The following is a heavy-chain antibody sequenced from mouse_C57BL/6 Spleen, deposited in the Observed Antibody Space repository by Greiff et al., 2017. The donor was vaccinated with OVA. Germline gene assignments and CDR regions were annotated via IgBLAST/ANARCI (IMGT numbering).Heavy chain of an antibody. Sequence: QVQLQQSGAELARPGASVKLSCKASGYTFTSYGISWVKQRTGQGLEWIGEIYPRSGNNYYNEKFKGKATLTADKSSSTAYMELRSLTSEDSAVYFCASGHYGSSYYFDYWGQGTTLTVSS. CDR2: IYPRSGNN. CDR3: ASGHYGSSYYFDY. CDR1: GYTFTSYG. V-gene: IGHV1-81*01. J-gene: IGHJ2*01. D-gene: IGHD1-1*01.